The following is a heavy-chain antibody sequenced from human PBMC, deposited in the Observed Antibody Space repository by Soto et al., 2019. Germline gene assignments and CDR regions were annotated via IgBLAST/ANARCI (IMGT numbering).Heavy chain of an antibody. J-gene: IGHJ6*02. V-gene: IGHV2-5*02. CDR3: EHKGGGGAAMDV. Sequence: QITLKESGPTLVKPTQTLTLTCTFSGFSLSTSGVGVSWIRQPPGKALEWLALIYWDDDKRYSPFLENRVTITKVTTPHAVVLTMTNMDPVDTGTYYCEHKGGGGAAMDVWGQGNTVTVS. D-gene: IGHD2-21*01. CDR1: GFSLSTSGVG. CDR2: IYWDDDK.